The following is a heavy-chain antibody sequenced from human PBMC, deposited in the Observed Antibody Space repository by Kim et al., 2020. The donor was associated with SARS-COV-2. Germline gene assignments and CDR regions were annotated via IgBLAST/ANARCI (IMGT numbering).Heavy chain of an antibody. CDR3: ARPLLVDIVATTRPYYYYGMDV. J-gene: IGHJ6*02. CDR1: GGTFSSYA. V-gene: IGHV1-69*13. D-gene: IGHD5-12*01. CDR2: IIPIFGTA. Sequence: SVKVSCKASGGTFSSYAISWVRQAPGQGLEWMGGIIPIFGTANYAQKFQGRVTITADESTSTAYMELSSLRSEDTAVYYCARPLLVDIVATTRPYYYYGMDVWGQGTTVTVSS.